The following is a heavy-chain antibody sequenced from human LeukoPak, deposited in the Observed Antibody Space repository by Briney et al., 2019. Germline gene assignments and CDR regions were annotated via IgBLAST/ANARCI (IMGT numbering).Heavy chain of an antibody. CDR1: GFTFSSYW. CDR3: ARGTIAAAGYYYFDY. D-gene: IGHD6-13*01. J-gene: IGHJ4*02. CDR2: IKQDGSEK. Sequence: GGSLRLSCAVSGFTFSSYWMSWVRQAPGKGLEWVANIKQDGSEKYYVDSVKGRFTISRDNAKNSLYLQMNSLRAEDTAVYYCARGTIAAAGYYYFDYWGQGTQVTVSS. V-gene: IGHV3-7*04.